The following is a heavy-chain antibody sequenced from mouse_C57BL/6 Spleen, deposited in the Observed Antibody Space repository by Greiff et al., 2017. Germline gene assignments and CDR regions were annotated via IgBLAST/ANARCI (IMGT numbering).Heavy chain of an antibody. D-gene: IGHD4-1*01. J-gene: IGHJ2*01. V-gene: IGHV1-61*01. Sequence: QVQLQQPGAELVRPGSSVKLSCKASGYTFTSYWLAWVKQRPGQGLEWIGNIYPSDSETHYNQKFKDKATLTVDKSSSTAYMQLSSLTSEDSAVYYCARWLGPDYFDYWGQGTTLTVSS. CDR3: ARWLGPDYFDY. CDR2: IYPSDSET. CDR1: GYTFTSYW.